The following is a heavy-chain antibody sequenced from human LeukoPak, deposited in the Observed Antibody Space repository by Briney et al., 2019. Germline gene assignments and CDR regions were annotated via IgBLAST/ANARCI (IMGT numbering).Heavy chain of an antibody. J-gene: IGHJ6*02. V-gene: IGHV3-23*01. CDR3: AKVPSGFYYYGMDV. Sequence: PGGSLRLSCAASGFTFSSYAMSWIRQVPGKGLEWVSAISGSGGSTYYADSVKGRFTISRDNSKNTLYLQMNSLRAEDTAVYYCAKVPSGFYYYGMDVWGQGTTVTVSS. D-gene: IGHD3-22*01. CDR2: ISGSGGST. CDR1: GFTFSSYA.